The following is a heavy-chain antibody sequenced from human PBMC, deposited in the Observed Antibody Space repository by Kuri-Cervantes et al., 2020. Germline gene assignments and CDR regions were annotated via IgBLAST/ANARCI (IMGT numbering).Heavy chain of an antibody. CDR1: GFTFNDYA. D-gene: IGHD3-10*01. CDR2: ISGSGGST. J-gene: IGHJ6*02. V-gene: IGHV3-23*01. Sequence: GESLKISCAAPGFTFNDYAMHWVRQVPGKGLEWVSAISGSGGSTYYADSVKGRFTISRDNSKNTLYLQMNSLRAEDTAVYYCAIIWFGELEIMDVWGQGTTVTVSS. CDR3: AIIWFGELEIMDV.